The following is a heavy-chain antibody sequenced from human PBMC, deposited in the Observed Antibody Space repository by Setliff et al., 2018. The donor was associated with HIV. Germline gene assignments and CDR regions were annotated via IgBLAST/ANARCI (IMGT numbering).Heavy chain of an antibody. J-gene: IGHJ6*02. V-gene: IGHV4-59*11. CDR1: GGSISGHY. CDR2: IYTTERI. Sequence: SETLSLTCSFSGGSISGHYWSWIRQTPGKGLEWIATIYTTERISYNPSLRSRVTISVETSQNLFSLRLRSVTAADTGVYYCARPGSSSYYYAMDVWGLGTPVTVS. D-gene: IGHD3-10*01. CDR3: ARPGSSSYYYAMDV.